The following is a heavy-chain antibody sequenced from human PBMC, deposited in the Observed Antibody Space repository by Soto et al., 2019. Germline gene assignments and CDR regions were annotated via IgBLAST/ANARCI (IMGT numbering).Heavy chain of an antibody. CDR2: INAGNGNT. CDR3: ARDPVRAYGMDV. J-gene: IGHJ6*02. CDR1: GYTFTIYA. V-gene: IGHV1-3*01. Sequence: GASVKVSGKASGYTFTIYAMHGVLQAPGQRLEWMGWINAGNGNTKYSQKFQGRVTITRDTSASTAYMELSSLRSEDTAVYYCARDPVRAYGMDVWGQGTTVTVSS.